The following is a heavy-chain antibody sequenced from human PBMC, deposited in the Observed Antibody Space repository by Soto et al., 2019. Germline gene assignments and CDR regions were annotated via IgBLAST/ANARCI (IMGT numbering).Heavy chain of an antibody. CDR1: GGTFSSYA. D-gene: IGHD3-22*01. CDR2: IIPIFGTA. CDR3: ALLTTYYYDSSGYPLTN. J-gene: IGHJ4*02. Sequence: GASVKVSCKACGGTFSSYAISWVRQAPGQGLEWMGGIIPIFGTANYAQKFQGRVTITADESTSTAYMELSSLRSEDTAVYYCALLTTYYYDSSGYPLTNWGQGTLVTVSS. V-gene: IGHV1-69*13.